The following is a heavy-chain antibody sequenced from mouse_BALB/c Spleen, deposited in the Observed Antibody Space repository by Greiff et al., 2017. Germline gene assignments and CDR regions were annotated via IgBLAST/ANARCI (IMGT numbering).Heavy chain of an antibody. J-gene: IGHJ3*01. CDR1: GYTFTDYA. CDR2: ISTYYGDA. CDR3: ARGGDYDEGTFAY. Sequence: QVQLNESGAELVRPGVSVKISCKGSGYTFTDYAMHWVKQSHAKSLEWIGVISTYYGDASYNQKFKGKATMTVDKSSSTAYMELARLTSEDSAIYYCARGGDYDEGTFAYWGQGTLVTVSA. V-gene: IGHV1S137*01. D-gene: IGHD2-4*01.